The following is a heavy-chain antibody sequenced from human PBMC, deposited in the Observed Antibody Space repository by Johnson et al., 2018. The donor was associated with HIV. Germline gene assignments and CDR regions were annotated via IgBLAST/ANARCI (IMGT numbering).Heavy chain of an antibody. V-gene: IGHV3-20*04. CDR3: ARDSRPWGGEHVGYAFDL. CDR1: GFTFDDYG. Sequence: VQLVESGGGLVQPGGSLRLSCAASGFTFDDYGMSWVRQAPGKGLEWVSGINWNGGSTGYADSVKGRFTISRDNAKNSLYLQMNSLRAEDTGVYYCARDSRPWGGEHVGYAFDLWGRGTLVTISS. CDR2: INWNGGST. D-gene: IGHD4-17*01. J-gene: IGHJ3*01.